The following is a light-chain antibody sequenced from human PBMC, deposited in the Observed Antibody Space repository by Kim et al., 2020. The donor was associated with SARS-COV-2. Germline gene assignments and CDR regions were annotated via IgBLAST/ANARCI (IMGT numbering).Light chain of an antibody. V-gene: IGKV3-15*01. CDR1: QRVSSS. CDR2: GAS. J-gene: IGKJ1*01. Sequence: SPGDRATLSCRHSQRVSSSLAWYQQRPGQAPRLLIYGASTRATGIPARFSGSGSGTEFTLTISSLQSEDFAVYYCQQYNNWPPWTFGQGTKVDIK. CDR3: QQYNNWPPWT.